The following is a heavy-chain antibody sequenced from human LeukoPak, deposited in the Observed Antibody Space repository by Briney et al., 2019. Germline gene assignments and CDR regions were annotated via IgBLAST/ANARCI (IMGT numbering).Heavy chain of an antibody. CDR3: TSPVTDSAYDGFDV. V-gene: IGHV3-73*01. D-gene: IGHD4-17*01. J-gene: IGHJ3*01. Sequence: PGGSLRLSCAASGFTFSNAYISWVRQAPGKGLEWVGRIRSKANSYATVYAASLKGRFTISRDDSQNTAYLQMNSLKTEDTAVYYCTSPVTDSAYDGFDVWGQGTMVTVSS. CDR2: IRSKANSYAT. CDR1: GFTFSNAY.